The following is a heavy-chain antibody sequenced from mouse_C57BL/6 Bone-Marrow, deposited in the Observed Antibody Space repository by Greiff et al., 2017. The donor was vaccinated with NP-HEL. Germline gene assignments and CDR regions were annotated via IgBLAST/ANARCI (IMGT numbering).Heavy chain of an antibody. CDR1: GFTFSDYG. J-gene: IGHJ4*01. V-gene: IGHV5-17*01. Sequence: EVQRVESGGGLVKPGGSLKLSCAASGFTFSDYGMHWVRQAPEKGLEWVAYISSGSSTIYYADIVKGRFTISRDNAKNTLFLQMTSLRSEDTAMYYCARNDGYYVDAMDYWGQGTSVTVSS. CDR3: ARNDGYYVDAMDY. D-gene: IGHD2-3*01. CDR2: ISSGSSTI.